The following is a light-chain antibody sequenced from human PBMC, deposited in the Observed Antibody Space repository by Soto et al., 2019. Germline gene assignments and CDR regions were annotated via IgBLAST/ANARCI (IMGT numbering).Light chain of an antibody. CDR3: QQTNSFPRA. Sequence: DIQMTQSPSSVSASVGDRVTITCRASQDINTWLAWYQQKTGKAPKLLIYAASTLQSGVPSRFSGSGSGTDFTLTISSLQPEDFATYYCQQTNSFPRAFGQGTKVEIQ. CDR1: QDINTW. V-gene: IGKV1-12*01. J-gene: IGKJ1*01. CDR2: AAS.